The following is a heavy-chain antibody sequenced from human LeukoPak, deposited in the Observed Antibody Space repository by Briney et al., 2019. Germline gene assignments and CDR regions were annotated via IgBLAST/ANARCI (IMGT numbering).Heavy chain of an antibody. J-gene: IGHJ4*02. CDR3: ARLTTTVTTPFDY. CDR2: ISSSSYI. V-gene: IGHV3-69-1*01. D-gene: IGHD4-17*01. Sequence: PGGSLRLSCAASGFPFDDYGMSWVRQAPGKGLEWVSSISSSSYIYYADSVKGRFTISRDNAKNSLYLQMNSLRAEDTAVYYCARLTTTVTTPFDYWGQGTLVTVSS. CDR1: GFPFDDYG.